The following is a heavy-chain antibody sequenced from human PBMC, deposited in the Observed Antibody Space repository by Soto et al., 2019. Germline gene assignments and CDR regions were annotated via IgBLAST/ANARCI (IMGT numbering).Heavy chain of an antibody. CDR1: GGSISSSSRSYY. CDR3: ARHERLVSSFDY. D-gene: IGHD6-13*01. J-gene: IGHJ4*02. V-gene: IGHV4-39*01. CDR2: IHYSGST. Sequence: ASETLSLTCTVSGGSISSSSRSYYWGWIRQPPGKGLEWIGSIHYSGSTYYNPSLKSRVILSVDTSKNQFSLNLGSVTAADTSVYYCARHERLVSSFDYWGQGTLVTVSS.